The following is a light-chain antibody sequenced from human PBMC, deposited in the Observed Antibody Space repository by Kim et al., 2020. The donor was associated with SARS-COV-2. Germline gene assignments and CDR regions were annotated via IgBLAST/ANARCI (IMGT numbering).Light chain of an antibody. J-gene: IGKJ1*01. CDR3: QQYDRWPRT. Sequence: VSPGERATLSCTASQSVRTNLAWYQQKPGQAPRLLISGASDRATGIPARFSGGGSGTDFTLTISSLQSEDFGVYYCQQYDRWPRTFGQGTKVDIK. CDR2: GAS. CDR1: QSVRTN. V-gene: IGKV3D-15*01.